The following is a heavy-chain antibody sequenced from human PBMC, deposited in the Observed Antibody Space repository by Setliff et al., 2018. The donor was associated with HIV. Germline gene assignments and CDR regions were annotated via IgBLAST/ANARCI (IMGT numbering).Heavy chain of an antibody. Sequence: SETLSLTCTVSGGSISSGSYYWSWIRQPAGKGLQWIGRIYTSGSTNYNPSLKSRVTISVDTSKNQFSLKLNSVSAADTAVYYCARIIMPRGGAFDIWGQGTLVTVSS. D-gene: IGHD3-10*01. J-gene: IGHJ3*02. CDR1: GGSISSGSYY. CDR2: IYTSGST. V-gene: IGHV4-61*02. CDR3: ARIIMPRGGAFDI.